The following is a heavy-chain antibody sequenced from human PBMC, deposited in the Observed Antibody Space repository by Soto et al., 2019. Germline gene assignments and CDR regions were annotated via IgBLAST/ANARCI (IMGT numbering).Heavy chain of an antibody. CDR2: ITGNSEYK. Sequence: PGGSLRLSCAVSGVSFSDYSMNWVRQAPGKGLEWVSLITGNSEYKYYAGSVKGRFTVSRDNAKNSLYLQMNSLTVGDTAVYYCARSGELLQTFDSWGQGTLVTVSS. J-gene: IGHJ4*02. V-gene: IGHV3-21*06. CDR1: GVSFSDYS. D-gene: IGHD1-26*01. CDR3: ARSGELLQTFDS.